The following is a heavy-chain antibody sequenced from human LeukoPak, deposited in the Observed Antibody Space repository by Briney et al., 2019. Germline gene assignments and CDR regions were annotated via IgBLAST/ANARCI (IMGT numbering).Heavy chain of an antibody. CDR3: AKSPTWQQHGGLDY. CDR1: GFTFSYYW. Sequence: GGSLRLSCAASGFTFSYYWMSWVRQAPGKGPEWVANIKQDGTEKYYVDSVKGRFTISRDNAKNSLYLQMNGLRAEDTALYYCAKSPTWQQHGGLDYWGQGTLVTVSS. V-gene: IGHV3-7*03. D-gene: IGHD6-13*01. J-gene: IGHJ4*02. CDR2: IKQDGTEK.